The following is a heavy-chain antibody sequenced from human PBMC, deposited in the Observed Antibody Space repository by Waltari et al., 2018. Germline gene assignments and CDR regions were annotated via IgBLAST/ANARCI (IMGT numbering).Heavy chain of an antibody. V-gene: IGHV4-34*01. CDR1: GGSFSGHY. CDR3: APGLKNAFDI. J-gene: IGHJ3*02. Sequence: QVQLQQWGAGLLKPSETLSLTCAVYGGSFSGHYWSWIRQPPGKGLEWSGEINHSGRTNSKPPLKSRVTITVDTCKNQYSLQLSSVTAADTAEYYCAPGLKNAFDIWGQGTMVTVSS. CDR2: INHSGRT.